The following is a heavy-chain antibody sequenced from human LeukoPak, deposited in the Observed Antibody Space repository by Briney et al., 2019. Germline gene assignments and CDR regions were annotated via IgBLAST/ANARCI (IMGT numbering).Heavy chain of an antibody. CDR1: GFTFSSYG. CDR2: ISYDGSNK. Sequence: EGSLRLSCAASGFTFSSYGMPWVRQAPGKGLEWVAVISYDGSNKYYADSVKGRFTISRDNSKNTLYLQMNSLRAEDTAVYYCAKDVSALSHYYGMDVWGQGTTVTVSS. J-gene: IGHJ6*02. D-gene: IGHD2/OR15-2a*01. V-gene: IGHV3-30*18. CDR3: AKDVSALSHYYGMDV.